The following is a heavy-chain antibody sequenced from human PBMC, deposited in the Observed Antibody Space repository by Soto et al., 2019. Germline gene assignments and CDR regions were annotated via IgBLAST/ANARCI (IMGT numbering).Heavy chain of an antibody. V-gene: IGHV4-4*02. CDR2: IYHSGST. J-gene: IGHJ5*02. CDR1: GGSISNSNW. CDR3: ARVGGINWFDP. Sequence: PSETLSLTCAVSGGSISNSNWWSWVRQPPGKGLEWIGEIYHSGSTNYNPSLKSRVTISVDTSKNQFSLKLSSVTAADTAVYYCARVGGINWFDPWGQGTLVTVSS. D-gene: IGHD3-16*01.